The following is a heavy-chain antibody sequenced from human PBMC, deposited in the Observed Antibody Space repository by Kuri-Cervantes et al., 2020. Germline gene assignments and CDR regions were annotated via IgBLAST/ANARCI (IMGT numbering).Heavy chain of an antibody. J-gene: IGHJ5*02. CDR3: ARGSGSYYNAWFDP. CDR2: IYYSGST. D-gene: IGHD3-10*01. Sequence: ESLKISCTVSGGSISSSSYYWAWIRQPPGKGLEWIGSIYYSGSTYYNPSLKSRVTISVDTSKNQFSQKLSSVTAADTAVYYCARGSGSYYNAWFDPWGQGTLVTVSS. CDR1: GGSISSSSYY. V-gene: IGHV4-39*07.